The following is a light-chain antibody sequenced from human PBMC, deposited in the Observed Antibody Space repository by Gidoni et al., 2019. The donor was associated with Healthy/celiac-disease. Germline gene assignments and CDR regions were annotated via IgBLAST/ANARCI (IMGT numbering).Light chain of an antibody. V-gene: IGKV1-5*03. CDR1: QSISSW. CDR2: KAS. CDR3: QQYNSYSYS. J-gene: IGKJ2*03. Sequence: DIQMTQSPSPLSASVGDRGTITCRASQSISSWLAWYQQKPGKAPKLLIYKASSLESGVPSRFSGSGSGTEFTLTISSLQPDDFATYYCQQYNSYSYSFGQGTKLEIK.